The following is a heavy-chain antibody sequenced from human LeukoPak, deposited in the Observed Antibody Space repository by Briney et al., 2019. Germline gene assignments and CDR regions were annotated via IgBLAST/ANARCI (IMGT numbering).Heavy chain of an antibody. CDR1: GFTFSDYG. CDR2: ISTDGSHK. D-gene: IGHD6-13*01. Sequence: GGSLRLSCAASGFTFSDYGMQWVRQAPGKGLEWVALISTDGSHKDYADSVKGRFTLSRDNSKNTLYLQMNSLRVEDTAVYYCAKDGTSSWFGEANWGQGTLVTVSS. V-gene: IGHV3-30*18. CDR3: AKDGTSSWFGEAN. J-gene: IGHJ4*02.